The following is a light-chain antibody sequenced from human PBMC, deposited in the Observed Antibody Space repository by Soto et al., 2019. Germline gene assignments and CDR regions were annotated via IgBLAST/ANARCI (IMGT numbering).Light chain of an antibody. CDR3: QQFDSSVYT. Sequence: EIVLTQSPGTLSLSPGEGATLSCRASQSVASSYLAWYQQKPGQAPRLLIYGASSRATGIPDRFSGSGSGTDFSLTISRLEPEDFAVYYCQQFDSSVYTSGQGTKLEIK. CDR2: GAS. CDR1: QSVASSY. V-gene: IGKV3-20*01. J-gene: IGKJ2*01.